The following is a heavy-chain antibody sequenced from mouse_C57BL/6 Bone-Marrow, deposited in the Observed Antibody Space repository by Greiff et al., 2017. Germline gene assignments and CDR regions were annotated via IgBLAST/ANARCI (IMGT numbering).Heavy chain of an antibody. V-gene: IGHV2-2*01. CDR1: GFSLTSYG. D-gene: IGHD1-1*01. J-gene: IGHJ1*03. CDR2: IWSGGST. CDR3: ARKGYYGSSLHWYFDV. Sequence: VQLQESGPGLVQPSQSLSITCTVSGFSLTSYGVHWVRQSPGKGLEWLGVIWSGGSTDYNAAFISRLSISKDNSKSQVFFKMNSLQADDTAIYYCARKGYYGSSLHWYFDVWGTGTTVTVSS.